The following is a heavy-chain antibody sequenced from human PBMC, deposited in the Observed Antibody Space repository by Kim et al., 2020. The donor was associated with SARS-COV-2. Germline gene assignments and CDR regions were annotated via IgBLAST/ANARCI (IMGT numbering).Heavy chain of an antibody. J-gene: IGHJ4*02. D-gene: IGHD6-13*01. Sequence: NPSHKGRVTISVDTSKNQFSLKLSSVTAADTAVYYCARRDSSSWQYSFDYWGQGTLVTVSS. CDR3: ARRDSSSWQYSFDY. V-gene: IGHV4-39*01.